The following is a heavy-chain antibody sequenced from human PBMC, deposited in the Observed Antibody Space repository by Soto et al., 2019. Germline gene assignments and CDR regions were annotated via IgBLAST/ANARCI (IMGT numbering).Heavy chain of an antibody. CDR2: INQDGGER. CDR3: ARAIAGGDSF. V-gene: IGHV3-7*01. J-gene: IGHJ4*02. CDR1: GFSLSSYW. D-gene: IGHD2-21*01. Sequence: EVQLVESGGGLVQPGGSLRLSCAASGFSLSSYWMTWVRQAAGKGLEWVAKINQDGGERYYVESVKGRFSSSRDNAKNSLDLQMNSLRVADTAVYYCARAIAGGDSFWGQGTQVAVSS.